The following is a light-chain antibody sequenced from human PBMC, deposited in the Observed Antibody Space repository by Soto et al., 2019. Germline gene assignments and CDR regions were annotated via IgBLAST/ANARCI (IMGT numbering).Light chain of an antibody. V-gene: IGKV3-11*01. J-gene: IGKJ2*01. CDR1: HNISTN. CDR3: QQRSNWPPNT. Sequence: VVLTQSPATLSLSPGETASLSCRPTHNISTNLAWYQQKLGQPPRLLIFDASNRATGTPARFIGSGSVTDFTLTVSSLEPEDFALYFCQQRSNWPPNTFGQGTKLEMK. CDR2: DAS.